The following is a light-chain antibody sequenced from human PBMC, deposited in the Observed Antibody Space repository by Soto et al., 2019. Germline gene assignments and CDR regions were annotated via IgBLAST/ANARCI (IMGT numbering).Light chain of an antibody. Sequence: QSALTQPASVSESPGQSITISCTGTSSDVGASDYVSWYEQHPGKAPELIIYEVTNRPSGVSNRFSGSKSGNTASLTISGLQAEDEADYYCSSYTNINTRACVFGTGTKLTVL. CDR3: SSYTNINTRACV. CDR1: SSDVGASDY. J-gene: IGLJ1*01. CDR2: EVT. V-gene: IGLV2-14*01.